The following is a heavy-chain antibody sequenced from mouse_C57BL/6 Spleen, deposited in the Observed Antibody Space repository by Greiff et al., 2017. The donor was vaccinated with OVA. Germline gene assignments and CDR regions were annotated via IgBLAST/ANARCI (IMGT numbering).Heavy chain of an antibody. CDR1: GFTFSSYG. V-gene: IGHV5-6*02. CDR2: ISSGGSYT. CDR3: ASFGSSGWYFDV. Sequence: DVKLVESGGDLVKPGGSLKLSCAASGFTFSSYGMSWVRQTPDKRLEWVATISSGGSYTYYPDSVKGRFTISRDNAKNTLYLQMSSLKSEDTAMYYCASFGSSGWYFDVWGTGTTVTVSS. J-gene: IGHJ1*03. D-gene: IGHD1-1*01.